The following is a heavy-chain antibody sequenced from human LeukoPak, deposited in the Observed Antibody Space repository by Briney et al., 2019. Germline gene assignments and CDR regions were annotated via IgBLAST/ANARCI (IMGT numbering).Heavy chain of an antibody. D-gene: IGHD6-13*01. CDR1: GGSISSSSYY. J-gene: IGHJ4*02. Sequence: PSETLSLTCTVSGGSISSSSYYWGWIRQPPGKGLEWIGSFFYSGSTYYNPSLQSRVTISVDTSKNQFSLKLSSVTAADTAVYYCARARAAAVDCWGQGTLVAVSS. V-gene: IGHV4-39*07. CDR3: ARARAAAVDC. CDR2: FFYSGST.